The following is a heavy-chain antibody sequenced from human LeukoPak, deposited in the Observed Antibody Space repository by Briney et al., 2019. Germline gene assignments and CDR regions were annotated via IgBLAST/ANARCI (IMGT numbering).Heavy chain of an antibody. Sequence: PGGSLRLSCAASGFTFSSYSMNWVRQAPGKGLEWVSSISSSSSYIYYADSVKGRFTISRDNAKNSLYLQMNSLRAEDTAVYYCARDLSGSYPWHYWSQGTLVTVSS. V-gene: IGHV3-21*01. CDR2: ISSSSSYI. CDR1: GFTFSSYS. J-gene: IGHJ4*02. CDR3: ARDLSGSYPWHY. D-gene: IGHD1-26*01.